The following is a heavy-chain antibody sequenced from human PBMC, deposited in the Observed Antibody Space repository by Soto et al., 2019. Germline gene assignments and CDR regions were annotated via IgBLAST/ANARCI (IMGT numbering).Heavy chain of an antibody. J-gene: IGHJ6*02. CDR3: ARGLVTVVTLGYYYGMDV. CDR2: IIPIFGTA. D-gene: IGHD2-21*02. CDR1: GGTFSSYS. Sequence: GASVKVSCKASGGTFSSYSMSWVRRAPGQGLEWMGGIIPIFGTANYAQKFQGRVTITADESTSTAYMELSSLRSEDTAVYYCARGLVTVVTLGYYYGMDVWGQGTTVTAP. V-gene: IGHV1-69*13.